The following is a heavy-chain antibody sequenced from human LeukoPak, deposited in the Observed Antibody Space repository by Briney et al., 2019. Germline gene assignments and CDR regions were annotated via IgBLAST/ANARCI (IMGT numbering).Heavy chain of an antibody. Sequence: SETLSLTCTVSGGSISSSTYYWGWIRQPPGKGLEWIGSIYHSGSTYYNPSLKSRVTISVDTSKNQFSLKLSSVTAADTAVYYCARGYSYFDYWGQGTLVTVSS. CDR2: IYHSGST. D-gene: IGHD1-1*01. CDR1: GGSISSSTYY. J-gene: IGHJ4*02. CDR3: ARGYSYFDY. V-gene: IGHV4-39*07.